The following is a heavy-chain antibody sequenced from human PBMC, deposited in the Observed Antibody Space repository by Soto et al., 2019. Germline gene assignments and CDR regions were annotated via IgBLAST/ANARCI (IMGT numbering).Heavy chain of an antibody. CDR1: GFTFSSYA. D-gene: IGHD3-3*01. Sequence: QVQLGESGGGVVQPGKSLSLSCAVSGFTFSSYAMHWVRQAPGKGLEWVAVISYDGSNKYYADSVKGRFTISRDNSKNTLYLQMNSLRAEDTAVYYCARDGSGYYSEAHFDYWGQGTLVTVSS. CDR2: ISYDGSNK. J-gene: IGHJ4*02. V-gene: IGHV3-30-3*01. CDR3: ARDGSGYYSEAHFDY.